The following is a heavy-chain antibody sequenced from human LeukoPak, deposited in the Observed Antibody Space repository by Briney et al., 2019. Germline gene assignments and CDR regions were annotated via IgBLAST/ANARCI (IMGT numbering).Heavy chain of an antibody. CDR3: ASARGSNYGSLGD. J-gene: IGHJ4*02. D-gene: IGHD5-18*01. V-gene: IGHV3-11*03. CDR2: ISSSGSYT. CDR1: GXTFSDYY. Sequence: GGSLRLSCAASGXTFSDYYMTWIRQAPGKGPEWVSYISSSGSYTNYADSVKGRFSISRDNSKNTLYLQMNSLRAEDTAVYYCASARGSNYGSLGDWGQGTLVTVSS.